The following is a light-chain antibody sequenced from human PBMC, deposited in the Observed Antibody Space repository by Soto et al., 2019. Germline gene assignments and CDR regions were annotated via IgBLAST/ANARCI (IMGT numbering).Light chain of an antibody. V-gene: IGLV2-14*03. Sequence: QSALTQPASVSGSPGQSITISCTGTSSDVGGHNYVSWYQHHAGKAPKLLIYDVRNRPSGVSNRFSASKSGNTASLTISGLQAEDGADYYCGSYTSSTTLVFGGGTKLTVL. CDR1: SSDVGGHNY. CDR3: GSYTSSTTLV. J-gene: IGLJ3*02. CDR2: DVR.